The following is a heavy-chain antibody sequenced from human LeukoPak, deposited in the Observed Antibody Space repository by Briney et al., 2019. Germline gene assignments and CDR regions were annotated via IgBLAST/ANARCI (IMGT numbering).Heavy chain of an antibody. CDR2: MNPNSGNT. Sequence: ASVKVSCKASGYTFTSYDINWVRQATGQGLEWMGWMNPNSGNTGYAQKFQGRVTMTRNTSISTAYMELSSLRSEDTAVYYCARDRNGDYYFDYWGQGTLVTVSS. CDR3: ARDRNGDYYFDY. D-gene: IGHD4-17*01. V-gene: IGHV1-8*01. CDR1: GYTFTSYD. J-gene: IGHJ4*02.